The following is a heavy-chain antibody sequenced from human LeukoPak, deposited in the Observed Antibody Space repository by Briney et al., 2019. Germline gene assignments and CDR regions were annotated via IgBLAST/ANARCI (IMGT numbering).Heavy chain of an antibody. Sequence: GGSLRLSCAVSGFTLSRFPFHWVRQAPDEGLEWVTAISSDGSYMYHGDSVKGRFTISRDNPMNTLYLQMNGLRSDDTAVYYCARSLIPGRWYFDLWGRGTLVTVSS. CDR2: ISSDGSYM. CDR3: ARSLIPGRWYFDL. V-gene: IGHV3-30*04. D-gene: IGHD3-16*01. CDR1: GFTLSRFP. J-gene: IGHJ2*01.